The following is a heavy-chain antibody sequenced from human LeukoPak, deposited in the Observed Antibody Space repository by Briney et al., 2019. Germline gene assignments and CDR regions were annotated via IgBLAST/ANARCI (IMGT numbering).Heavy chain of an antibody. V-gene: IGHV4-61*02. CDR3: ARERYNWNDDPVDAFDI. D-gene: IGHD1-1*01. J-gene: IGHJ3*02. Sequence: SETLSLTCTVSGGSISSGSYYWSWIRQPAGKGLEWIGRIYTSGSTNYNPSLKSRVTISVDTSKNQFSLKLSSVTAADTAVYYCARERYNWNDDPVDAFDIWGQGTMVTVSS. CDR2: IYTSGST. CDR1: GGSISSGSYY.